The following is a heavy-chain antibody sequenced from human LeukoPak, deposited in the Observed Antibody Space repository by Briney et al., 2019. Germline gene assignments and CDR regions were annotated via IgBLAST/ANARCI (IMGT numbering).Heavy chain of an antibody. CDR2: ISGSGGST. Sequence: PGGSLRLSCAASGFTFSSYAMSWVRQAPGKGLEWVSAISGSGGSTYYADSVKGRLTISRDKAKNSLYLQMNSLRAEDTAVYYCARVGLYYYDSSGSPTDWYFDLWGRGTLVTVSS. J-gene: IGHJ2*01. CDR3: ARVGLYYYDSSGSPTDWYFDL. D-gene: IGHD3-22*01. CDR1: GFTFSSYA. V-gene: IGHV3-23*01.